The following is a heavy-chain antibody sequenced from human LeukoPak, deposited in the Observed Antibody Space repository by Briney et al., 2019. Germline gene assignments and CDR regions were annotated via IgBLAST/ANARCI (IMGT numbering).Heavy chain of an antibody. Sequence: PGGSLRLSYAASGFTFSSYAMSCVRQAPGKGLEWVSAISGSGGTTFSADSVKGRFTISRDNSKNTPYLQMNSLRAEDTAVYYCAKAEKWELLRIDYFDYWGQGTLVTVSS. J-gene: IGHJ4*02. V-gene: IGHV3-23*01. CDR2: ISGSGGTT. D-gene: IGHD1-26*01. CDR1: GFTFSSYA. CDR3: AKAEKWELLRIDYFDY.